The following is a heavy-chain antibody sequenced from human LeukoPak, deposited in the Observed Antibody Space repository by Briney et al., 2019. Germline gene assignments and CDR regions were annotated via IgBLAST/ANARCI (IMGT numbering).Heavy chain of an antibody. V-gene: IGHV4-34*01. J-gene: IGHJ5*02. CDR1: GGSFSGYY. CDR3: ARGLSRPWFDP. Sequence: SETLSLTCAVYGGSFSGYYWSWIRQPPGKGLEWIGEINHSGSTNYNPSLKSRVTISVDTSKNQFSLKLSSVTAADTAVYYCARGLSRPWFDPRGQGTLVTVSS. D-gene: IGHD3-16*01. CDR2: INHSGST.